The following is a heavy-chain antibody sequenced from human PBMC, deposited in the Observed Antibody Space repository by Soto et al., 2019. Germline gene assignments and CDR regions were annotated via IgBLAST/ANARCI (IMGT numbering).Heavy chain of an antibody. CDR1: GGSISSGGYY. D-gene: IGHD3-10*01. J-gene: IGHJ5*02. CDR2: IYYSGST. CDR3: ARDSSRGYGSGRLSKWFDT. V-gene: IGHV4-31*03. Sequence: QVQLQESGPGLVKPSQTLSLTCTVSGGSISSGGYYWSWIRQHPGKGLEWIRYIYYSGSTYYNPYGTSRVTIALATSKKQLSLKMRSVTAANTAVYYCARDSSRGYGSGRLSKWFDTWGQGTLVTVCS.